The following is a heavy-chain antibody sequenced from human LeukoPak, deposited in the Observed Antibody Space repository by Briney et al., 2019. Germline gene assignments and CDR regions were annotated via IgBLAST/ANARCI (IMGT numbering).Heavy chain of an antibody. J-gene: IGHJ3*02. Sequence: PSETLSLTCTVSGGSISSYYWSWIRQPAGKGLEWIGRIYTSGSTNYNPSLKSRVTMSVDTSKNQFSLELSSVTAADTAVYYCARERITMVRGVIDAFDIWGQGTMVTVSS. D-gene: IGHD3-10*01. V-gene: IGHV4-4*07. CDR1: GGSISSYY. CDR2: IYTSGST. CDR3: ARERITMVRGVIDAFDI.